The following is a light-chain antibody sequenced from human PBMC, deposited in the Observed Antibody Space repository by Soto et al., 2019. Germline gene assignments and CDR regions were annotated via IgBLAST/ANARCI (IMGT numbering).Light chain of an antibody. V-gene: IGLV1-47*01. CDR2: RNN. CDR3: AAWDAGVSGPA. J-gene: IGLJ2*01. Sequence: QSVLTQPPSASGTPGQRVTISCSGSSSNIGSKYVYWYQQLPGTAPKLLMYRNNQRPSWVPDRFSGSKSGTSASLAISGLRSEDEADYYCAAWDAGVSGPAFGGGTKLTVL. CDR1: SSNIGSKY.